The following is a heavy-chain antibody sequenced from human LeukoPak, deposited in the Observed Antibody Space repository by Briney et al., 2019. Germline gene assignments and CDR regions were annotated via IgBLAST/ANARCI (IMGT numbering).Heavy chain of an antibody. J-gene: IGHJ4*02. CDR2: IYYSGST. Sequence: SETLSLTCTVSGGSISSSSYSWGWIRQPPGKGLEWIGSIYYSGSTYYNPSLKSRVTISVDTSKNQFSLKLSSVTAADTAVYYCARVDYYDSSGYLPTDYWGQGTLVTVSS. D-gene: IGHD3-22*01. V-gene: IGHV4-39*07. CDR3: ARVDYYDSSGYLPTDY. CDR1: GGSISSSSYS.